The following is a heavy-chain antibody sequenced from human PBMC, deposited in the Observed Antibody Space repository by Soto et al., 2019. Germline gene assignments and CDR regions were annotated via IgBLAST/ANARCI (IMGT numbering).Heavy chain of an antibody. CDR2: IYHSGST. V-gene: IGHV4-4*02. Sequence: QVQLQESGPGLVKPSGTLSLTCAVSGDSISRSYWWSWVRQLPGKGLEWIGEIYHSGSTIYNPSLQSRVTLSVDKSKNDFSLRLSFVTAADTAVYYCRIKFGHLLADAFDFWGKGTRVTV. D-gene: IGHD3-16*01. CDR1: GDSISRSYW. J-gene: IGHJ3*01. CDR3: RIKFGHLLADAFDF.